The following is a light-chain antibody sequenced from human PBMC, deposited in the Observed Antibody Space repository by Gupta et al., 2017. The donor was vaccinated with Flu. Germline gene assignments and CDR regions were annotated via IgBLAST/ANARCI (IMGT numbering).Light chain of an antibody. CDR3: QQYNNWPPGIT. Sequence: EIVMTQSPATLSVSPGERATLSCRASQSVSSNLAWYQQKPGQAPRLLIYGASTRATGIPARFRGSGSGTEFTLTISSRQSEDFAVYYCQQYNNWPPGITFGQGTRLEIK. V-gene: IGKV3-15*01. CDR1: QSVSSN. CDR2: GAS. J-gene: IGKJ5*01.